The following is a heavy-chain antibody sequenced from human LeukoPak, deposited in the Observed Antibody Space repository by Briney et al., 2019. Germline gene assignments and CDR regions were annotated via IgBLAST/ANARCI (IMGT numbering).Heavy chain of an antibody. D-gene: IGHD3-22*01. CDR1: GGSISSGGYS. CDR3: ARVRGLGYYDSSGYLDY. Sequence: SQTLSLTCAVSGGSISSGGYSWSWIRQPPGKGLEWIGYIYHSGSTYYNPSLKSRVTISVDRSKNQFSLKLSSVTAADTAVYYCARVRGLGYYDSSGYLDYWGQGTLVTVPS. CDR2: IYHSGST. V-gene: IGHV4-30-2*01. J-gene: IGHJ4*02.